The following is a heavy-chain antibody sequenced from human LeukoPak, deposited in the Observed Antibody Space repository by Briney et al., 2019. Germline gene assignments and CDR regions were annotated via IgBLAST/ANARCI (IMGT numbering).Heavy chain of an antibody. CDR1: GGTFSSYA. CDR2: IIPIFGTA. D-gene: IGHD3-10*01. CDR3: ARDLKQINYYGSGTRAFDY. Sequence: GASVKVSCKASGGTFSSYAISWVRQAPGQGLEWMGGIIPIFGTANYAQKFQGRVTITADESTSTAYMELSSLRSEDTAVYYCARDLKQINYYGSGTRAFDYWGQGTLVTVSS. V-gene: IGHV1-69*13. J-gene: IGHJ4*02.